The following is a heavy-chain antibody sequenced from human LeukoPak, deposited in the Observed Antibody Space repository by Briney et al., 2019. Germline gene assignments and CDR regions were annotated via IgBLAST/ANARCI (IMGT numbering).Heavy chain of an antibody. CDR1: GYTFTGYY. Sequence: ASVKVSCKASGYTFTGYYMHWVRQAPGQGLEWMGWINPNSGGTTYAQKFQGRVTMTRDTSISTAYMELSRLRSDDTAVYYCARVVGYCSSTSCYYFDYWGQGTLVTVSS. V-gene: IGHV1-2*02. CDR2: INPNSGGT. J-gene: IGHJ4*02. D-gene: IGHD2-2*01. CDR3: ARVVGYCSSTSCYYFDY.